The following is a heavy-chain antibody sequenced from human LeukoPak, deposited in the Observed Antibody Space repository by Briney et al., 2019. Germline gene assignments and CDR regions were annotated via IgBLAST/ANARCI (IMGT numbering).Heavy chain of an antibody. CDR1: RFTFNNYW. CDR2: ISGSGGST. CDR3: AKPAYCSGGSCYIDYYYMDV. D-gene: IGHD2-15*01. V-gene: IGHV3-23*01. Sequence: GGSLRLSCAASRFTFNNYWMTWVRRAPGKGLEWVSAISGSGGSTYYADSVKGRFTISRDNSTNTLYLQMNSLRAEDTAVYYCAKPAYCSGGSCYIDYYYMDVWGKGTTVTVSS. J-gene: IGHJ6*03.